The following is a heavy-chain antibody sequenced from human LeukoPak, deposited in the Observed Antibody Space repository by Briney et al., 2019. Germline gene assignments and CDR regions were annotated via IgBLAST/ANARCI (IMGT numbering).Heavy chain of an antibody. CDR3: ARDVGARLSGF. V-gene: IGHV4-59*12. CDR2: IYYSGST. Sequence: SDTLSLTCTLSGGSISSYYWSWIRHPPGKGLEWFGYIYYSGSTNYNPSLKTRVTMSVDKSKNQFSLLLSSVTAADTAVYYCARDVGARLSGFWGQGTLVTVSS. CDR1: GGSISSYY. J-gene: IGHJ4*02. D-gene: IGHD6-6*01.